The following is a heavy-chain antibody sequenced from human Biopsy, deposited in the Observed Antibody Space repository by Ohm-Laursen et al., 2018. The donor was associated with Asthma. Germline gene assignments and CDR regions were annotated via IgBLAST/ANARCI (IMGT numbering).Heavy chain of an antibody. CDR2: VSSDGHNK. CDR1: GFVFSQCG. CDR3: ARQSGQEYGDSIPFDT. J-gene: IGHJ3*02. V-gene: IGHV3-30*03. D-gene: IGHD3-22*01. Sequence: SLRLSCAASGFVFSQCGMHWVGQGPGKGLEWVALVSSDGHNKYYEDSVKGRFTISRDNSRNRLYLQINSLTVEDSAVYFCARQSGQEYGDSIPFDTWGQGTKVAVSS.